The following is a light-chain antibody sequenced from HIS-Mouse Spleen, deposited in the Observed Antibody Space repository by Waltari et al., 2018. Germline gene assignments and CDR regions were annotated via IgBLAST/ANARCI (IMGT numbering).Light chain of an antibody. CDR1: ALPKKY. CDR2: EDS. V-gene: IGLV3-10*01. CDR3: YSTDSSGNHRV. J-gene: IGLJ2*01. Sequence: SYELTQPPSVSVSPGQTARITCSGDALPKKYAYWYQQKSGQAPVLVIYEDSKRPSGITESFAGSSSGTRATLTISGAPVEDEADYYCYSTDSSGNHRVFGGGTKLTVL.